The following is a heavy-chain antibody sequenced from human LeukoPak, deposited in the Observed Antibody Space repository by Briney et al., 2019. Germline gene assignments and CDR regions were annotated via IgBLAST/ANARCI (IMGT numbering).Heavy chain of an antibody. V-gene: IGHV3-53*01. CDR2: VYTGGST. D-gene: IGHD6-13*01. Sequence: PGGSLRLSCTSSGFTVSGNYMNWIRQAPGKGLEWVSLVYTGGSTYYPDSVKGRFTISRDTSKNTVYLQMNSLRAEDTAVYYCARELRGIAAAKLAFDIWGQGTMVTVSS. CDR3: ARELRGIAAAKLAFDI. CDR1: GFTVSGNY. J-gene: IGHJ3*02.